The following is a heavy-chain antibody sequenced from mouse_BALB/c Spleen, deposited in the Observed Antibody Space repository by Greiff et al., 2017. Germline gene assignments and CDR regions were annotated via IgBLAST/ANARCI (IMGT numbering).Heavy chain of an antibody. Sequence: QVQLKQSGAELVKPGASVKLSCKASGYTFTSYYMYWVKQRPGQGLEWIGEINPSNGGTNFNEKFKSKATLTVDKSSSTAYMQLSSLTSEDSAVYYCTRGGITTVVEGFDYWGQGTTLTVSS. CDR2: INPSNGGT. D-gene: IGHD1-1*01. V-gene: IGHV1S81*02. J-gene: IGHJ2*01. CDR1: GYTFTSYY. CDR3: TRGGITTVVEGFDY.